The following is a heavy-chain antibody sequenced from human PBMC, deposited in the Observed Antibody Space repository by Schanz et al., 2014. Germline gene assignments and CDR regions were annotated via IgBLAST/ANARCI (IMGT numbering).Heavy chain of an antibody. D-gene: IGHD3-10*01. J-gene: IGHJ6*02. V-gene: IGHV1-46*03. CDR3: ARDGGEVVRGVIEGANHYYYGIDA. CDR1: GYTFTSYS. Sequence: QVQLVQSGAEVKKPGASVKVSCKASGYTFTSYSMHWVRQAPGQGLEWMGIINLSGGSTNNAQKFQGRLTMTRDTSASTVYMELSSLRSEDTAVYYCARDGGEVVRGVIEGANHYYYGIDAWGQGTTVTVSS. CDR2: INLSGGST.